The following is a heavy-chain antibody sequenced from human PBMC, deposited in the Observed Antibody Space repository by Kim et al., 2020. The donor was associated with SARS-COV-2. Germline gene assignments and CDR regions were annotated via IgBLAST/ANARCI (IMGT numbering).Heavy chain of an antibody. Sequence: GGSLRLSCAASGFTFSNAWMSWVRQAPGKGLEWVGRIKSKTDGGTTDYAAPVKGRFTISRDDSKNTLYLQMNSLKTEDTAVYYCTTGDPVRGVHLAYYYYGMDVWGQGTTVTVSS. CDR1: GFTFSNAW. D-gene: IGHD3-10*01. V-gene: IGHV3-15*01. CDR3: TTGDPVRGVHLAYYYYGMDV. J-gene: IGHJ6*02. CDR2: IKSKTDGGTT.